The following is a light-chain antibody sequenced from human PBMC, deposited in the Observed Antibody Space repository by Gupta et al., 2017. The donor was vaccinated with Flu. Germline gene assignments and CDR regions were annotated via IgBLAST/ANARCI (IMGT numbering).Light chain of an antibody. CDR2: GAS. CDR3: QQYGSSPLT. CDR1: QSVTSNY. J-gene: IGKJ4*01. Sequence: ERATLSCRASQSVTSNYLAWYQQKGGQAPRLLIYGASRRATGIPDRVSGSGSGTDFTLTISRLEPEDFAVYYCQQYGSSPLTFGGGTKLEIK. V-gene: IGKV3-20*01.